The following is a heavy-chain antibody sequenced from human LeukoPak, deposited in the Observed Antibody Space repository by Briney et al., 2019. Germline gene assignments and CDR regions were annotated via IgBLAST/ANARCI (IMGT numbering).Heavy chain of an antibody. Sequence: ASVKVSCKASGGTFSKYSISWVRQAPGQGPEWMGRIIPMLSIANYAHKFQGRITITADKSTDTAYMELSSLKSEDTAVYYCARGTGCTGGSCPYYGMDVWGQGTTVTVSS. J-gene: IGHJ6*02. D-gene: IGHD2-15*01. CDR2: IIPMLSIA. CDR1: GGTFSKYS. CDR3: ARGTGCTGGSCPYYGMDV. V-gene: IGHV1-69*04.